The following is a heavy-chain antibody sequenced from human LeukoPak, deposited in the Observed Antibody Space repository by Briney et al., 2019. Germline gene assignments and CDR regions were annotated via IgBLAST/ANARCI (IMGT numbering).Heavy chain of an antibody. J-gene: IGHJ2*01. Sequence: SETLSLTCALYGGSFSSYSWSWTWIRQTPEKGLEWIGEIIEKGNANYNPSHKSRVTIDLDTSKNQFSLKLTSMTAADTAMYYCARGYYPPRWYFDLWGRGTLVTVSS. CDR1: GGSFSSYS. V-gene: IGHV4-34*01. D-gene: IGHD3-10*01. CDR2: IIEKGNA. CDR3: ARGYYPPRWYFDL.